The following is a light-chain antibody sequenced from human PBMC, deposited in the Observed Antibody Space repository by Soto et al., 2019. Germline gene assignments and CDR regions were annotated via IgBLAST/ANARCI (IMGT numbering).Light chain of an antibody. CDR1: QSVSSSY. V-gene: IGKV3-15*01. J-gene: IGKJ1*01. CDR2: DVS. Sequence: EVLMTQYPDTLYVSPGERVTLSGRASQSVSSSYLAWYQQKPGQAPRLLIYDVSTRATGIPARFSGSGSGTELTLTINSLQSEDFAVYYCQQYNNWPRTFGQGTKVDI. CDR3: QQYNNWPRT.